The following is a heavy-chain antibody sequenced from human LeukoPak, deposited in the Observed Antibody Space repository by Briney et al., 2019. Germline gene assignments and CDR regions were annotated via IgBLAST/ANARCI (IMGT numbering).Heavy chain of an antibody. CDR3: TTYGSGRKFDY. J-gene: IGHJ4*02. Sequence: GSLRLSCAASGFTFSSYEMNWVRQAPGKGLEWVSYISSSGSTIYYADSVKGRFTISRDNAKNSLYLQMNSLKSEDTAAYYCTTYGSGRKFDYWGQGILVTVSS. CDR1: GFTFSSYE. V-gene: IGHV3-48*03. CDR2: ISSSGSTI. D-gene: IGHD3-10*01.